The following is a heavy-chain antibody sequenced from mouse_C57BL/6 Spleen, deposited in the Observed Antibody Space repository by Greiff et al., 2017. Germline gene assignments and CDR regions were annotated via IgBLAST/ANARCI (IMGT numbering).Heavy chain of an antibody. V-gene: IGHV1-26*01. D-gene: IGHD2-1*01. CDR1: GYTFTDYY. CDR2: INPNNGGT. CDR3: ARYYYGNLYYFDY. Sequence: EVQLQQSGPELVKPGASVKISCKASGYTFTDYYMNWVKQSHGKSLEWIGDINPNNGGTSYNQKFKGKATLTVDKSSSTAYMELRSLTSEASAVYYCARYYYGNLYYFDYWGQGTTLTVSS. J-gene: IGHJ2*01.